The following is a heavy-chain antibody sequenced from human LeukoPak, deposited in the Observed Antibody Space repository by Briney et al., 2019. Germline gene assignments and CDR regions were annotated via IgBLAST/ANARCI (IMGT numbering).Heavy chain of an antibody. CDR1: GYTLTELS. D-gene: IGHD6-6*01. Sequence: ASVKVSCKVSGYTLTELSMHWVRQAPGKGLEWMGGFDPEDGETIYAQKFQGRVTMTEDTSTDTAYMELSSLRSEDTAVYYCATKVYPASSSPVDYWGQGTLVTVSS. CDR3: ATKVYPASSSPVDY. J-gene: IGHJ4*02. CDR2: FDPEDGET. V-gene: IGHV1-24*01.